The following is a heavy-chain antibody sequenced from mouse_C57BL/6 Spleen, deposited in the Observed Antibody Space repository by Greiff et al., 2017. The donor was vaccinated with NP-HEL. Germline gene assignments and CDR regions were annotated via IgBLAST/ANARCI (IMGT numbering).Heavy chain of an antibody. CDR1: GYTFTSYG. Sequence: QVQLKESGAELARPGASVKLSCKASGYTFTSYGISWVKQRTGQGLEWIGEIYPRSGNTYYNEKFKGKATLTADESSSTAYMELRSLTSEDSAVYFCARGDYSNYYAMDYWGQGTSVTVSS. V-gene: IGHV1-81*01. CDR2: IYPRSGNT. CDR3: ARGDYSNYYAMDY. J-gene: IGHJ4*01. D-gene: IGHD2-5*01.